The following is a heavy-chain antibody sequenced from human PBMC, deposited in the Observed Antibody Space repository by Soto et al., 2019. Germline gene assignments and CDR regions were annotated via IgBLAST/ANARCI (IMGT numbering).Heavy chain of an antibody. CDR2: IWYDGSNK. V-gene: IGHV3-33*01. Sequence: PGGSLRLSCAASGFTFSSYVMHWVRQAPGKGLKWVAVIWYDGSNKYYADSVKGRFTISRDNSKNTLYLQMNSLRAEDTVVYYCARDRLTDRPGVIHNWGQGTLVTVSS. CDR1: GFTFSSYV. CDR3: ARDRLTDRPGVIHN. J-gene: IGHJ4*02.